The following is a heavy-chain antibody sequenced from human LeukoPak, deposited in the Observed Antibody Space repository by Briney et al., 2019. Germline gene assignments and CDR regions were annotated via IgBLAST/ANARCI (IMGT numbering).Heavy chain of an antibody. CDR3: VRATGVLINCFDY. CDR2: ISYDGSDK. V-gene: IGHV3-30-3*01. J-gene: IGHJ4*02. D-gene: IGHD1-14*01. Sequence: QAGGSLRLSCAASGFTFSTSVMHWVRQAPGKGLEWVALISYDGSDKYYADSVKGRFTISRDNSKDTVYLQMSSLRAEDTAVYYCVRATGVLINCFDYWGQGTLVTVSS. CDR1: GFTFSTSV.